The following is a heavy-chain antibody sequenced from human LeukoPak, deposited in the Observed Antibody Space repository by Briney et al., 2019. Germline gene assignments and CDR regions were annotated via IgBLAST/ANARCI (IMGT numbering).Heavy chain of an antibody. CDR2: ISSSSSTI. V-gene: IGHV3-48*01. D-gene: IGHD3-10*01. J-gene: IGHJ3*02. Sequence: GGSLRLSCAASGFTFSSYWMHWVRQAPGKGLEWVSYISSSSSTIYYADSVKGRFTISRDNAKNSLYLQMNSLRAEDTAVYYCARGRPSYYYGWDIWGQGTMVTVSS. CDR3: ARGRPSYYYGWDI. CDR1: GFTFSSYW.